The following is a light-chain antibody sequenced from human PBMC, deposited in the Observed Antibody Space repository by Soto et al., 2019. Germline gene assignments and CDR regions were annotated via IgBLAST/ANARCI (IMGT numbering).Light chain of an antibody. CDR3: AAWDDSLSGYV. V-gene: IGLV1-47*01. Sequence: QLVLTQPPSASGTPGQRVTISCSGSSSNIGSNYGYWYQQLPGTAPKLLIYRNNQRPSGVPDRFSGSRSDTSASLAISGLRSEDEADYYCAAWDDSLSGYVFGTGTKLTVL. CDR2: RNN. J-gene: IGLJ1*01. CDR1: SSNIGSNY.